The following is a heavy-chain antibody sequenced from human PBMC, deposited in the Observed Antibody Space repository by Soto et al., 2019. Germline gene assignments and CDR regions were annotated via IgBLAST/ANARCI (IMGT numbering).Heavy chain of an antibody. Sequence: QVQLVQSGAEEQKPGPSVKVSCKASGGTFSSSAISWVRQAPGQGLEWIGGIIPTFGTAQYAQRFQDRVTITADESTSTAYMELSSLRSDDTAVYYCARDFGHGHCSGGSCYTLDHWGQGTLVVVSS. D-gene: IGHD2-15*01. CDR1: GGTFSSSA. CDR2: IIPTFGTA. V-gene: IGHV1-69*01. J-gene: IGHJ4*02. CDR3: ARDFGHGHCSGGSCYTLDH.